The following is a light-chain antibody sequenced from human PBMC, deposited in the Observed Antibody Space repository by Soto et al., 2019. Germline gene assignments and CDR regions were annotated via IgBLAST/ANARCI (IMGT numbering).Light chain of an antibody. CDR2: DGS. CDR3: QVWDSSSDGV. J-gene: IGLJ3*02. V-gene: IGLV3-21*02. Sequence: SYVLTQSPSVSVAPGQTARISCGGDNIESKSVHWYQQRPGQAPVLVVFDGSDRPSGIPDRFSGSNSGNTATLTISRVEAGDEADYYCQVWDSSSDGVFGGGTKLTVL. CDR1: NIESKS.